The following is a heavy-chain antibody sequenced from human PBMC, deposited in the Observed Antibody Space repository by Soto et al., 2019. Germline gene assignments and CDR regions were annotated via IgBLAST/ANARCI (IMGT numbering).Heavy chain of an antibody. Sequence: QVQLQESGPGLVKPSETLSLTCSVSGGSVSGDKNYWSWIRQSPGKGLEWIGFISYSGATIYHPSLKSRLTMSVDRSKNQFSLRLSSVTASDTALYYCATSPRFAFDFWGQGTTVIVSS. CDR1: GGSVSGDKNY. D-gene: IGHD3-16*01. CDR2: ISYSGAT. CDR3: ATSPRFAFDF. V-gene: IGHV4-61*01. J-gene: IGHJ3*01.